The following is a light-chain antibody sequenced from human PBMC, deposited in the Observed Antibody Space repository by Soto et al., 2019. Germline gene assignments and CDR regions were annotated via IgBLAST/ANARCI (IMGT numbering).Light chain of an antibody. CDR1: ERIYSAY. V-gene: IGKV3-20*01. Sequence: VLPQSPGTLSLSRGERATLSCRASERIYSAYLGWYQQKPGQAPRLLIYGTSSRATGIPDRFSGSGSGTDFTLTISRLEPEDFAVYYCQQYGNSPITSAQRARLEI. CDR3: QQYGNSPIT. J-gene: IGKJ5*01. CDR2: GTS.